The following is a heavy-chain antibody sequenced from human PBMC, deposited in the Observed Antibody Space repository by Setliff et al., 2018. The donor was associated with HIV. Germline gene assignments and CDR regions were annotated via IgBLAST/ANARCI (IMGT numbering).Heavy chain of an antibody. CDR3: ARAQMHRGVVSWSLYYFDY. D-gene: IGHD3-10*01. CDR2: IYENAYA. Sequence: PSETLSLTCTVSGGSMSNYYWNWIRQTPGKGLEWIGYIYENAYAHYTVSLRSRVTVSMDTSKNQFSLTLRSVTAADRAVYYCARAQMHRGVVSWSLYYFDYWGQGALVTV. CDR1: GGSMSNYY. V-gene: IGHV4-59*01. J-gene: IGHJ4*02.